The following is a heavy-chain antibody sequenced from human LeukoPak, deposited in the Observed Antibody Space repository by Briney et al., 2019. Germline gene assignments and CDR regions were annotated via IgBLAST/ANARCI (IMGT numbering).Heavy chain of an antibody. D-gene: IGHD6-13*01. CDR1: GFTFSSYS. J-gene: IGHJ3*02. V-gene: IGHV3-48*01. Sequence: GGSLRLSCAASGFTFSSYSMNWVRQAPGKGLEWVSYISSSSSTIYYADSVKGRFTISRDNAKNSLYLQMNSLRAEDTAVYYCARDDSSSWYSDAFDIWGQGTMVTVSS. CDR2: ISSSSSTI. CDR3: ARDDSSSWYSDAFDI.